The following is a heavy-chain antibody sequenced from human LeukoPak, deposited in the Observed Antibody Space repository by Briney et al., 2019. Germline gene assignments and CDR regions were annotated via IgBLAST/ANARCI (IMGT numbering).Heavy chain of an antibody. V-gene: IGHV3-7*01. D-gene: IGHD1-26*01. CDR2: IKKDGSEK. CDR1: GFTFSSYA. CDR3: ARPSFLGSSYPDFDY. Sequence: GGSLRLSCAASGFTFSSYAMHWVRQAPGKGLEWVANIKKDGSEKYYVDAVKGRFTISRDNAKTSLYLQMNSLRAEDTAVYYCARPSFLGSSYPDFDYWGQGTLVTVSS. J-gene: IGHJ4*02.